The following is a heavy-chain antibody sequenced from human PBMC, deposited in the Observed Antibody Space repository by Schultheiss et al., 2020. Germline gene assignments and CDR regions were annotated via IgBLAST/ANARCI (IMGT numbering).Heavy chain of an antibody. Sequence: SETLSLTCAVSGYSINSGHFWGWIRQPPGKGLEWIGSIYYSGTTYYNLSLKSRVIISLDTSNNRFSLKLSSVTAADTAVYYCARKRRGPPMGAVTIREVYYYGMDVWGKGTTVNVPS. V-gene: IGHV4-38-2*01. J-gene: IGHJ6*04. CDR2: IYYSGTT. D-gene: IGHD4-17*01. CDR1: GYSINSGHF. CDR3: ARKRRGPPMGAVTIREVYYYGMDV.